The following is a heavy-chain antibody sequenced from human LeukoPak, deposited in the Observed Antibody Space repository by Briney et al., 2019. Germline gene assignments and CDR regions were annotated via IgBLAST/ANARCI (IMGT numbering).Heavy chain of an antibody. CDR2: ISGSSGNT. CDR1: GFTFSNYG. CDR3: AKTYTSSRAHYYYYYYMGV. D-gene: IGHD6-13*01. Sequence: AGGSLRLSCAASGFTFSNYGMSWVPQAPGKGLEWVSTISGSSGNTYYADSVKGRFTISRDTYKHTLYLQMNGPRAEDTAVYYCAKTYTSSRAHYYYYYYMGVWGKGTTVTISS. J-gene: IGHJ6*03. V-gene: IGHV3-23*01.